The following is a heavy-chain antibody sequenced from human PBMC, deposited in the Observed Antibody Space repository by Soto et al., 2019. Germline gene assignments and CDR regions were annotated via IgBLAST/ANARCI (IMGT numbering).Heavy chain of an antibody. CDR2: IDPRDSYT. Sequence: GESLKISCKGSGYSFTSYWISWVRQMPGKGLEWMGRIDPRDSYTNYSPSFQGHVTISADKSISTAYLQWRSLKASDNAMYYCASLSYRLDYYYYGMDVWGQGTTVTVSS. J-gene: IGHJ6*02. CDR3: ASLSYRLDYYYYGMDV. V-gene: IGHV5-10-1*01. CDR1: GYSFTSYW.